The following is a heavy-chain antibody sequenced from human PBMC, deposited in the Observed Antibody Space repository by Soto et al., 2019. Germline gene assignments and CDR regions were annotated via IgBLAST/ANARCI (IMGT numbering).Heavy chain of an antibody. CDR3: ASSSARQLLSPYNWFDP. D-gene: IGHD2-2*01. Sequence: ASVKVSCKASGGTGRSDAIGWVRQAPGQGLEWMGGIIPIFGTANYAQKFQGRVTITADESTSTAYMELSSLRSEDTAVYYCASSSARQLLSPYNWFDPWGQGTLVTVSS. J-gene: IGHJ5*02. CDR2: IIPIFGTA. CDR1: GGTGRSDA. V-gene: IGHV1-69*13.